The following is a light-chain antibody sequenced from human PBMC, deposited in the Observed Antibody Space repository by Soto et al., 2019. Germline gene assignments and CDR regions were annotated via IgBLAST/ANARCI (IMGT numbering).Light chain of an antibody. Sequence: EIVMTQYPATLSVSPGERATLSCRASQSVRSNLAWYQQKPGQAPRLLIYGASTRATAIPARFSGSGSGTEFTLTISSLQSEDFAVYYCQQYNNWPAITFGQGTRLEIK. J-gene: IGKJ5*01. CDR2: GAS. CDR1: QSVRSN. V-gene: IGKV3D-15*01. CDR3: QQYNNWPAIT.